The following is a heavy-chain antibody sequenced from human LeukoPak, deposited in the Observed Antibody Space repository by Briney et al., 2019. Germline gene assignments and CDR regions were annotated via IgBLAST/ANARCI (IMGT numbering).Heavy chain of an antibody. CDR1: SGSITSYY. CDR3: AGAPNQHYFDY. Sequence: TSETLSLTCTVSSGSITSYYLSWIRQPPGKGLEYIGHIYCTGATDYNPSLKSRVTMSVDTSKSQFSLRLISVTASDTAVYFCAGAPNQHYFDYWGQGTLVAVSS. J-gene: IGHJ4*02. V-gene: IGHV4-59*01. CDR2: IYCTGAT.